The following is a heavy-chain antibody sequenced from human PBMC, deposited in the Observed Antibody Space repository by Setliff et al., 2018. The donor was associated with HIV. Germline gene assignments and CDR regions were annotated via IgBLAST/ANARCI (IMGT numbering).Heavy chain of an antibody. CDR1: GGSISSSSYY. CDR3: ARWYTTGRGWSLGY. Sequence: SETLSLTCSVSGGSISSSSYYWGWIRQPPGKGLEWIGFISYSGTTYYNPSLRSRVTISIDTSKSQFSLRLTSVTAADTAVYYCARWYTTGRGWSLGYWGQGELVTVSS. V-gene: IGHV4-39*07. CDR2: ISYSGTT. J-gene: IGHJ4*02. D-gene: IGHD6-25*01.